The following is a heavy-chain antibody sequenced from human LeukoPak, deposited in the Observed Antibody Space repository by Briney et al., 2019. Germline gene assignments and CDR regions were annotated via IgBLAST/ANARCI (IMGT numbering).Heavy chain of an antibody. Sequence: SETLSLTCNVSGASISSHYWNWIRQPAGKGLEWIGRIYNTGSANYNPSLKSRVTISVDTSKNRFSLKLSSVTAADTAVYYCARDRGVVVPAAIWGYNWFDPWGQGTLVTVSS. CDR1: GASISSHY. V-gene: IGHV4-4*07. J-gene: IGHJ5*02. CDR3: ARDRGVVVPAAIWGYNWFDP. CDR2: IYNTGSA. D-gene: IGHD2-2*02.